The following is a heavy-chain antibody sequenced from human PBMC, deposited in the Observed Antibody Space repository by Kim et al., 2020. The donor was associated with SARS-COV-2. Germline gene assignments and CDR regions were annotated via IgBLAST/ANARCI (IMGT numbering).Heavy chain of an antibody. CDR1: GGSFSGYY. D-gene: IGHD4-17*01. Sequence: SETLSLTCAVYGGSFSGYYWSWIRQPPGKGLEWIGEINHSGSTNYNPSLKSRVTISVDTSKNQFSLKLSSVTAADTAVYYCARGLGYGDYGGGGYWGQGTLVTVSS. V-gene: IGHV4-34*01. J-gene: IGHJ4*02. CDR3: ARGLGYGDYGGGGY. CDR2: INHSGST.